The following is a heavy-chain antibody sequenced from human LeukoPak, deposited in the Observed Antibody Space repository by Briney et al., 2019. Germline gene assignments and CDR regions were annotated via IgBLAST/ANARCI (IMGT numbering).Heavy chain of an antibody. CDR2: IYSDGST. J-gene: IGHJ4*02. V-gene: IGHV3-53*01. Sequence: GGSLRLSCAVSGFTFNSHAMCWVRQAPGKGLEWVSVIYSDGSTYNVDSVKGRFTISRDNSKNTLYLQLNSLRAEDTAVYYCARIADYWGQGTLVTVSS. CDR3: ARIADY. CDR1: GFTFNSHA.